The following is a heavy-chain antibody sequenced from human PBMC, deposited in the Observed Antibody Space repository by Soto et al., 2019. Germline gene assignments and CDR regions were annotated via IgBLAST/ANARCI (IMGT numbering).Heavy chain of an antibody. J-gene: IGHJ6*02. V-gene: IGHV1-69*12. CDR1: GGTFSSYA. CDR3: ARDQDRRLRLPPNPQLYSGMDV. CDR2: IIPIFGTA. Sequence: QVQLVQSGAEVKKPGSSVKVSCKASGGTFSSYAISWVRQAPGQGLEWMGGIIPIFGTANYAQKFQGRVTITADESTSTAYMELSSLRSEDTAVYYCARDQDRRLRLPPNPQLYSGMDVWGQGTTVTVSS. D-gene: IGHD5-18*01.